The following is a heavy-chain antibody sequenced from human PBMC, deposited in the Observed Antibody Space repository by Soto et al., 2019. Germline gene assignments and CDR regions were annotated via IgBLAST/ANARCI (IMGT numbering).Heavy chain of an antibody. J-gene: IGHJ4*02. CDR3: ARQGPSSSFGWFSTDY. V-gene: IGHV3-30*03. CDR2: ISYDGSNK. CDR1: GFTFSSYG. Sequence: QVQLVESGGGVVQPGRSLRLSCAASGFTFSSYGMHWVRQAPGKGLEWVAVISYDGSNKYYADSVKGRFTISRDNSKNTLYLQMNSPRAEDTAVYYCARQGPSSSFGWFSTDYWGQGTLVTVSS. D-gene: IGHD6-6*01.